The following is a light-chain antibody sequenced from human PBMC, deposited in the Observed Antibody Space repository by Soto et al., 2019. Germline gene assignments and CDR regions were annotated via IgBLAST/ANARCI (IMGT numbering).Light chain of an antibody. CDR1: SSDVGGYND. J-gene: IGLJ2*01. Sequence: QSALTQPPSASWSPGQSVTISCTGTSSDVGGYNDVSWYQQHPGKAPKLMIYEVSKRPSGVPDRFSGSKSGNTASLTVSGLQAEDEADYYCSSYAGSNTVVFGGGTKLTV. V-gene: IGLV2-8*01. CDR2: EVS. CDR3: SSYAGSNTVV.